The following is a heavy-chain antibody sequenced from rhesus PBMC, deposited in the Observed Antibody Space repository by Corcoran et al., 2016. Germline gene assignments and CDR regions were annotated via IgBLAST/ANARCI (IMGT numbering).Heavy chain of an antibody. CDR1: GGSVSSSTW. CDR2: ISVSSGST. CDR3: ARARYNWNYYFDY. J-gene: IGHJ4*01. V-gene: IGHV4-65*01. Sequence: QVQLQESGPGLVKPSETLSLTCAVSGGSVSSSTWWSWIRQPPGKGLEWIGYISVSSGSTYYNPSLKSRVTISTDTSKNQFSLKLSSVTAADTAVYYCARARYNWNYYFDYWGQGVLVTVSS. D-gene: IGHD1-26*01.